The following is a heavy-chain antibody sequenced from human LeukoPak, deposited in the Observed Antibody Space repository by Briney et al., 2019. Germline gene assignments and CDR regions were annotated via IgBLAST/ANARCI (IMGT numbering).Heavy chain of an antibody. CDR3: ARWGMEAAGANDH. CDR1: GYTFIRYG. D-gene: IGHD6-13*01. J-gene: IGHJ4*02. V-gene: IGHV1-18*01. CDR2: SGYNGET. Sequence: ASVKVSCKASGYTFIRYGISWVRQAPGQGREGMGMSGYNGETNYTQNVQGRDTMTTDTLMNTSYLELKNLRSDGTAVYCCARWGMEAAGANDHWGQGALVTVSS.